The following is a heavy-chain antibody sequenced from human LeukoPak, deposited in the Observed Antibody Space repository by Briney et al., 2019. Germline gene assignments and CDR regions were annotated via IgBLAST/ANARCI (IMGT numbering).Heavy chain of an antibody. J-gene: IGHJ4*02. D-gene: IGHD3-9*01. CDR1: GGSISSSGYY. V-gene: IGHV4-39*01. CDR3: ARHIFFSAYYFAS. CDR2: IYYSGTT. Sequence: PSETLSLTCTVSGGSISSSGYYWGGIRQPTRKGLEGIGSIYYSGTTYYNPSLKSRVTISVDTSKNQFSLKLSSATAADTAVYYCARHIFFSAYYFASWGQGTLVTVSS.